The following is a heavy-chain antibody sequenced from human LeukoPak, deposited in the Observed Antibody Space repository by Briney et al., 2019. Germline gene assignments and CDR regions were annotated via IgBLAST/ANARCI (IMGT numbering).Heavy chain of an antibody. CDR2: IGTAGDT. J-gene: IGHJ4*02. CDR1: GFTFSSYD. CDR3: ARGVGSSTGTTLFDY. Sequence: GGSLRLSCAASGFTFSSYDMHWVRQATGKGLEWVSAIGTAGDTYYPGSVKGRFTISRENAKNSLYLQMNSLRAGDTAEYYCARGVGSSTGTTLFDYWGQGTLVTVSS. V-gene: IGHV3-13*01. D-gene: IGHD1-7*01.